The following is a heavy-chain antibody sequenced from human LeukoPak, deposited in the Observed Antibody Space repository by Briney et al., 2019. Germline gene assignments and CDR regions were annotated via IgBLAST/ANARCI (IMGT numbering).Heavy chain of an antibody. CDR1: GFTFSSYG. CDR2: IWYDGSNK. J-gene: IGHJ4*02. CDR3: ARDYYYDSSGKPDY. Sequence: GRSLRLSCAASGFTFSSYGMRWVRQAPGKGLEWVAVIWYDGSNKYYADSVKGRFTISRDNSKNTLYLQMNSLRAEDTAVYYCARDYYYDSSGKPDYWGQGTLVTVSS. V-gene: IGHV3-33*01. D-gene: IGHD3-22*01.